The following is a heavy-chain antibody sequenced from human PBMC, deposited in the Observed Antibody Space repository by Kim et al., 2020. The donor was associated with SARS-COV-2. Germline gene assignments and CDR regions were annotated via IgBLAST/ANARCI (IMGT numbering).Heavy chain of an antibody. V-gene: IGHV4-31*02. Sequence: YYNPSLKSRVTISVDTSKNQFSLKLSSVTAADTAVYYCARDMETNWFDPWGQGTLVTVSS. CDR3: ARDMETNWFDP. D-gene: IGHD1-1*01. J-gene: IGHJ5*02.